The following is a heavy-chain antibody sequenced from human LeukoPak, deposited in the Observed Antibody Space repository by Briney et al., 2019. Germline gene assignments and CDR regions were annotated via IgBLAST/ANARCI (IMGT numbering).Heavy chain of an antibody. CDR3: ARERGGYYFDY. J-gene: IGHJ4*02. Sequence: GGSLRLSCAASGFTASSYYMSWVRQAPGKGLEWVSVIYSGGSTYYADAVKGRFTISRDNSKNTLYLQMNSLRAEDTAVYYCARERGGYYFDYWGQGTLVTVSS. CDR1: GFTASSYY. D-gene: IGHD2-15*01. CDR2: IYSGGST. V-gene: IGHV3-53*01.